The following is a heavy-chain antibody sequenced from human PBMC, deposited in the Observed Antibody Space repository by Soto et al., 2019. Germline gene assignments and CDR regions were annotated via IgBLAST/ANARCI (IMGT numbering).Heavy chain of an antibody. CDR3: AADYLRHNSLNGYYYSYGMDV. CDR2: ISYDGSNK. J-gene: IGHJ6*02. Sequence: GSLRLSCAASGFTFSSYGMHWVRQAPCKGLEWVAVISYDGSNKYYADSVKGRFTISRDNSKNTLYLQMNSLRAEDTAVYYCAADYLRHNSLNGYYYSYGMDVWGQGTTVTVSS. CDR1: GFTFSSYG. V-gene: IGHV3-30*03. D-gene: IGHD4-17*01.